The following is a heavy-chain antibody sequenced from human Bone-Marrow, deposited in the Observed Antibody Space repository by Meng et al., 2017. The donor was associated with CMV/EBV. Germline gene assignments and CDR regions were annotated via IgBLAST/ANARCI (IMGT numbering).Heavy chain of an antibody. CDR1: GFTFSSYA. V-gene: IGHV3-30*04. CDR2: ISYDGSNK. D-gene: IGHD3-3*01. CDR3: ARLPWRSASLNNWFDP. J-gene: IGHJ5*02. Sequence: GGSLRLSCAASGFTFSSYAMHWVRQAPGKGLEWVAVISYDGSNKYYADSVKGRFTISRDNSKNTLYLQMNSLRAEDTAVYFCARLPWRSASLNNWFDPWGQGTLVTVSS.